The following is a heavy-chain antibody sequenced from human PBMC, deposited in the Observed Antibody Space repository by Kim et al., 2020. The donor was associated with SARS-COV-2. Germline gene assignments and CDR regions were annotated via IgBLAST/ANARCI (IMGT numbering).Heavy chain of an antibody. J-gene: IGHJ3*01. CDR2: ISGSGGST. D-gene: IGHD2-2*01. V-gene: IGHV3-23*01. Sequence: GGSLRLSCAASGFTFSSYAMSWVRQAPGKGLEWVSAISGSGGSTYYADSVKGRFTISRDNSKNTLYLQMNSLRAEDTTVYYCAKDVKEEGYCSSTSCYVSWGQGTMVTVSS. CDR1: GFTFSSYA. CDR3: AKDVKEEGYCSSTSCYVS.